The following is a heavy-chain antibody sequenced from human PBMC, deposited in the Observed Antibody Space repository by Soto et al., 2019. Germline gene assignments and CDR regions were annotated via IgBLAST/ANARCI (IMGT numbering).Heavy chain of an antibody. J-gene: IGHJ5*02. CDR2: IIPILGIA. CDR1: GGTFSSYT. CDR3: ARTTAAGTSDWFDP. V-gene: IGHV1-69*02. D-gene: IGHD6-13*01. Sequence: QVQLVQSGAEVKKPGSSVKVSCKASGGTFSSYTISWVRQAPGQGLEWMGRIIPILGIANYAQKFQGRVTITADKSTSTAYMELSSLRSEDTAVNYCARTTAAGTSDWFDPWGQGTLVTVSS.